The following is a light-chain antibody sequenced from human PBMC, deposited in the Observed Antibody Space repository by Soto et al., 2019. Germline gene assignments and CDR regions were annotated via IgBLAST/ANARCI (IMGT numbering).Light chain of an antibody. CDR1: QSVSNN. Sequence: EILMTQSPATLSVSPGERATLSCRASQSVSNNLAWYQQKPGQAPRLLIYGASTRATGIPARFSGSGSGTEFTLTISSLQSEDFAVYSCQQYNNWPPLYTCGQGTKLEIK. V-gene: IGKV3-15*01. CDR2: GAS. CDR3: QQYNNWPPLYT. J-gene: IGKJ2*01.